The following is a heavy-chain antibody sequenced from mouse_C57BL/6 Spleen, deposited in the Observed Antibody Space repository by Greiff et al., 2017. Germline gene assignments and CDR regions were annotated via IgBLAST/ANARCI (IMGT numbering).Heavy chain of an antibody. Sequence: QVHVKQPGAELVMPGASVKLSCKASGYTFTSYWMHWVKQRPGQGLEWIGEIDPSDSYTNYNQKFKGKSTLTVDKSSSTAYMQLRSLTSEDSAVYYCARAGSSYGFAYWGQGTLVTVSA. CDR1: GYTFTSYW. CDR2: IDPSDSYT. J-gene: IGHJ3*01. CDR3: ARAGSSYGFAY. V-gene: IGHV1-69*01. D-gene: IGHD1-1*01.